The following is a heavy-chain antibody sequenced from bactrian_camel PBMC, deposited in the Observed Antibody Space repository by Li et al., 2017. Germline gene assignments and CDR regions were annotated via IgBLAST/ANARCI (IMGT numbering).Heavy chain of an antibody. CDR2: SPGSST. V-gene: IGHV3-2*01. CDR3: ATGWRGMGCSLEY. Sequence: HVQLVESGGGLVQPGGSLRLSCVASGFTFSDYYMSWVRQAPGKGLEWVSSSPGSSTYYADSVKGRFTFTGDRAKNTPYLQMNSLKTEDTAVYYCATGWRGMGCSLEYWGQGTQVTVS. D-gene: IGHD3*01. CDR1: GFTFSDYY. J-gene: IGHJ4*01.